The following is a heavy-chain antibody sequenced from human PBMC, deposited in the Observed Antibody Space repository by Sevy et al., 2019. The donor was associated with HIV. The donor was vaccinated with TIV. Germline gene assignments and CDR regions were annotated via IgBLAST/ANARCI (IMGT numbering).Heavy chain of an antibody. CDR1: GFTFSKYTFSDYW. CDR3: ARDQSRVVIGRY. Sequence: GGSLRLSCAASGFTFSKYTFSDYWMSWVRQAPGKGLEWVANIKQDGSEKNYVDSVKGRFTTSRDNAKNSLYQQMNSLRAEDTAVYYCARDQSRVVIGRYWGPGTLVTVSS. V-gene: IGHV3-7*01. J-gene: IGHJ4*02. D-gene: IGHD3-3*01. CDR2: IKQDGSEK.